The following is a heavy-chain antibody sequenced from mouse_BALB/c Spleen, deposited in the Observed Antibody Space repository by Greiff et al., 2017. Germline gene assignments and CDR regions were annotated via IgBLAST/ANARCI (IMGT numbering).Heavy chain of an antibody. CDR1: GFNIKDYY. D-gene: IGHD1-1*01. V-gene: IGHV14-1*02. J-gene: IGHJ1*01. CDR2: IDPENGNT. Sequence: VQLQQSGAELVRPGALVKLSCKASGFNIKDYYMHWVKQRPEQGLEWIGWIDPENGNTIYDPKFQGKASITADTSSNTAYLQLSSLTSEDTAVYYCAFYGSSDWYVDGWGAGTTVTVSS. CDR3: AFYGSSDWYVDG.